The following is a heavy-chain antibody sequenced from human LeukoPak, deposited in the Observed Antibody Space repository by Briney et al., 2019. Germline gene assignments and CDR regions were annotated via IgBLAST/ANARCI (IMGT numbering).Heavy chain of an antibody. Sequence: GGSLRLSCAASGFTFSDYYMSWIRQAPGKGLEWVSYISSSGSTIYYADSVKGRFTISRDNAKNSLYLQMNSLRAEDTAVYYCASSPPGYYDSSGYYAGYYYYMDVWGKGTTVTVSS. J-gene: IGHJ6*03. CDR1: GFTFSDYY. D-gene: IGHD3-22*01. CDR2: ISSSGSTI. CDR3: ASSPPGYYDSSGYYAGYYYYMDV. V-gene: IGHV3-11*04.